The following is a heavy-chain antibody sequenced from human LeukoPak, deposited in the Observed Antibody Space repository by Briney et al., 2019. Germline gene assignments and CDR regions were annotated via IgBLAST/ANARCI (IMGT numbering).Heavy chain of an antibody. CDR2: AKNKADSYTI. CDR3: VKDSSFWTFDY. D-gene: IGHD6-6*01. CDR1: GFTFSDHY. J-gene: IGHJ4*01. V-gene: IGHV3-72*01. Sequence: GGSLRLSCAASGFTFSDHYMDWVRQAPGKGLEWVGRAKNKADSYTIEYAASVRGRFTISRDDSKNSLYLQMNSLKTEDTAVYYCVKDSSFWTFDYWGHGTLVTVSS.